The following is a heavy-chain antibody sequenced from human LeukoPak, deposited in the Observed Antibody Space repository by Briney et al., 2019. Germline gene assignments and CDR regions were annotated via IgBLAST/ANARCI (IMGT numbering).Heavy chain of an antibody. CDR2: IYYSGST. Sequence: SETLSLTCTVSGGSISSYYWSWIRQPPGKGLEWIGYIYYSGSTNYNPSLKSRVTISVDTSKNQFSLKLSSVTAADTAVYYCARARYYDSSGYYWFDPWGQGTLVTVFS. CDR3: ARARYYDSSGYYWFDP. V-gene: IGHV4-59*01. J-gene: IGHJ5*02. D-gene: IGHD3-22*01. CDR1: GGSISSYY.